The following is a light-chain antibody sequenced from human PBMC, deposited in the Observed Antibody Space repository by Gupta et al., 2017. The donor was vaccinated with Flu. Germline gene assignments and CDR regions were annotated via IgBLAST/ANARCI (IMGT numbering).Light chain of an antibody. CDR1: QSISSW. Sequence: DIQMTQSPSTLSASVGDRVTITCRASQSISSWLAWYQQKPGKAPKLLIYKASSLESGVPSRVSGSGSGTEFTLTIRSLQPDDFATYYCQQYNSYSGSFGQGTKLEIK. J-gene: IGKJ2*04. V-gene: IGKV1-5*03. CDR3: QQYNSYSGS. CDR2: KAS.